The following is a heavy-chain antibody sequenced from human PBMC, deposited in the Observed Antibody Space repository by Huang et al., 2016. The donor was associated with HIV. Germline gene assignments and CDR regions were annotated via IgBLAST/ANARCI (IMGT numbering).Heavy chain of an antibody. Sequence: QVQLQESGPGLVKPSETLSLTCTVSGGSISSSYWSWFRQPAGKGLEWIGRIYTGGSTNCNPPLKSRVTMSVDTAKNQFSLKLSSVTAADTAVYYCARGGELLWFGEPGGWFDPWGQGTLVTVSS. CDR3: ARGGELLWFGEPGGWFDP. CDR1: GGSISSSY. J-gene: IGHJ5*02. CDR2: IYTGGST. V-gene: IGHV4-4*07. D-gene: IGHD3-10*01.